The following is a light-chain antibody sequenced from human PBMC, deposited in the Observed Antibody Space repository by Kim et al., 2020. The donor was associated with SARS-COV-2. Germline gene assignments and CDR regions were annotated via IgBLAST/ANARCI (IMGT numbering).Light chain of an antibody. CDR2: WAS. V-gene: IGKV4-1*01. CDR1: QSVLITSNNKDY. Sequence: RATINCRSSQSVLITSNNKDYLAWYQQKQGQPPKLLIYWASTREAGVPDRFSGSGSGRDFTLSISGLQAEDVATYFCQQYFVTPQTFGQGTKLEI. J-gene: IGKJ1*01. CDR3: QQYFVTPQT.